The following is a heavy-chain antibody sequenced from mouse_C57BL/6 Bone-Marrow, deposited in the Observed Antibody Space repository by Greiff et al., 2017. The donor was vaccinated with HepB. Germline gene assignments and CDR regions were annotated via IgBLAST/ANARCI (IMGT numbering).Heavy chain of an antibody. CDR2: ISSGVSYT. D-gene: IGHD1-1*01. Sequence: EVQRVESGGDLVKPGGSLKLSCAASGFPFSSYAMSWVRQTPDKRLEWVATISSGVSYTYFPDSVKGRFTISRDNAKNTLYLQMSSLKSEDSAMYYCAILTTVVAPRFAYWGQGTLVTVSA. CDR1: GFPFSSYA. CDR3: AILTTVVAPRFAY. V-gene: IGHV5-6*01. J-gene: IGHJ3*01.